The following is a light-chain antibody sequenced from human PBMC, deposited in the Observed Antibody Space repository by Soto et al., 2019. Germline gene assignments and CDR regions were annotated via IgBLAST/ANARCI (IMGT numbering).Light chain of an antibody. Sequence: QSVLTQPPSASGTPGQRVTISCSGSSSNIGSNYVYWYQQLPGTAPKPLIFGNNQRPSGVPDRFSGSKSGTSASLAISGLRSEDEADYYCAAWDDSMISYVFGTGTKLTVL. CDR2: GNN. CDR1: SSNIGSNY. J-gene: IGLJ1*01. V-gene: IGLV1-47*02. CDR3: AAWDDSMISYV.